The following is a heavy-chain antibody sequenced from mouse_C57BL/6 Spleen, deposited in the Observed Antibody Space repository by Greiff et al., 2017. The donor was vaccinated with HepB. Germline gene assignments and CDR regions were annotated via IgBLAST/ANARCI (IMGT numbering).Heavy chain of an antibody. CDR2: IYPGDGDT. CDR1: GYAFSSSW. CDR3: ARKGTVVALDY. J-gene: IGHJ2*01. Sequence: VKLMESGPELVKPGASVKISCKASGYAFSSSWMNWVKQRPGKGLEWIGRIYPGDGDTNYNGKFKGKATLTADKSSSTAYMQLSSLTSEDSAVYFCARKGTVVALDYWGQGTTLTVSS. D-gene: IGHD1-1*01. V-gene: IGHV1-82*01.